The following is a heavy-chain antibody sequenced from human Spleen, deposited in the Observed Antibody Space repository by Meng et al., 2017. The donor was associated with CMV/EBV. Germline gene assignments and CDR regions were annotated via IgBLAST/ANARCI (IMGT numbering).Heavy chain of an antibody. D-gene: IGHD6-6*01. CDR1: FGRFP. J-gene: IGHJ5*02. Sequence: FGRFPRSWLRQAPGQGLEWMRGIIPILRRTNHAQKFQGRVTITADESTTTAYMELSSLRSDDTAVYYCASGGMGSSSSGPIYNYFDAWGQGILVTVSS. V-gene: IGHV1-69*01. CDR3: ASGGMGSSSSGPIYNYFDA. CDR2: IIPILRRT.